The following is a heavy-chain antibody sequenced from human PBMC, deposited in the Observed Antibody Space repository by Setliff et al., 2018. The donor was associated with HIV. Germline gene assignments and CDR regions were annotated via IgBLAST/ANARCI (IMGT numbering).Heavy chain of an antibody. CDR2: IIPMFEIA. Sequence: ASVKVSCKASEGTFSSYAVSWVRQAPGQGLEWMGGIIPMFEIANYAQRFQGRVTITAEESTSIVYLEMSSLRSEDTAMYYCAWGTQRPIDSWGQGTLVTVSS. CDR3: AWGTQRPIDS. D-gene: IGHD3-16*01. CDR1: EGTFSSYA. V-gene: IGHV1-69*13. J-gene: IGHJ4*02.